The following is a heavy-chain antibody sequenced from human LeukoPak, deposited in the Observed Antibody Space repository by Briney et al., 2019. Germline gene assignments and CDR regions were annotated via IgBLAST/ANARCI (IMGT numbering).Heavy chain of an antibody. V-gene: IGHV2-70*18. CDR1: GGSISNYW. CDR3: ARISAYGDYYFDY. Sequence: TLSLTCTVSGGSISNYWWSWIRQPPGKALEWLALIDWDDDKYYSTSLKTRLTISKDTFKNQVVLTMTNMDPVDTATYYCARISAYGDYYFDYWGQGTLVTVSS. J-gene: IGHJ4*02. CDR2: IDWDDDK. D-gene: IGHD4-17*01.